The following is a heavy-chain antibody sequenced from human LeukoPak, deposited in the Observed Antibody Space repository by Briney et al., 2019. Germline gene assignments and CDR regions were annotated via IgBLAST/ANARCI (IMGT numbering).Heavy chain of an antibody. CDR3: ARHSRYDFWSGYLGYFQH. CDR1: GFTFSSYA. D-gene: IGHD3-3*01. Sequence: PGGSLRLSCAASGFTFSSYAMSWIRQPPGKGLEWIGEINHSGSTNYNPSLKSRVTISVDTSKNQFSLKLSSVTAADTAVYYCARHSRYDFWSGYLGYFQHWGQGTLVTVSS. V-gene: IGHV4-34*01. CDR2: INHSGST. J-gene: IGHJ1*01.